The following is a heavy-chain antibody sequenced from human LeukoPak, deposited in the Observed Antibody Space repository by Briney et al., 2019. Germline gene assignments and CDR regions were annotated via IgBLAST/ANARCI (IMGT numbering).Heavy chain of an antibody. V-gene: IGHV1-69*13. CDR3: ARDGYSGYLPDY. J-gene: IGHJ4*02. CDR2: IIPIFGTA. CDR1: GGTFSSYA. D-gene: IGHD5-12*01. Sequence: GASVKVSCKASGGTFSSYAISWVRQAPGQGLEWMGGIIPIFGTANYAQKFQGRVTITADGSTSTAYMELSSLRSEDTAVYYCARDGYSGYLPDYWGQGTLVTVSS.